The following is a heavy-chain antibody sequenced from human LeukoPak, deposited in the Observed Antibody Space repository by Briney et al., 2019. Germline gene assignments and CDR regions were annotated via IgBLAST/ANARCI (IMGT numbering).Heavy chain of an antibody. CDR3: ARAPYDSSGYFC. J-gene: IGHJ4*02. CDR2: MNPNSGNT. CDR1: GYTFTSYD. V-gene: IGHV1-8*01. D-gene: IGHD3-22*01. Sequence: ASVKVSCTASGYTFTSYDINWVRQATGQGLEWMGWMNPNSGNTGYAQKFQGRVTMTRNTSISTAYMELSSLRSEDTAVYYCARAPYDSSGYFCWGQGTLVTVSS.